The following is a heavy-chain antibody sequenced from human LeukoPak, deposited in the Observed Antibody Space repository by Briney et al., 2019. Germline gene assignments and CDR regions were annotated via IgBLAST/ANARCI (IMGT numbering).Heavy chain of an antibody. CDR3: ARSDRMIDDAFDI. CDR1: GDSISSTNYY. V-gene: IGHV4-39*07. CDR2: IYYSGST. Sequence: SETLSLTCTVSGDSISSTNYYWGWIRQPPGKGLEWIGSIYYSGSTYYNPSLKSRVTISVDRSKNQFSLKLSSVTAADTAVYYCARSDRMIDDAFDIWGQGTMVTVSS. D-gene: IGHD3-22*01. J-gene: IGHJ3*02.